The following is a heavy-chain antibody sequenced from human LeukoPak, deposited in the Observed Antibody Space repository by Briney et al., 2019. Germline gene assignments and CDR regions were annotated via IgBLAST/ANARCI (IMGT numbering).Heavy chain of an antibody. CDR3: AKLMSPGGKLLWFGEVEYGMDV. D-gene: IGHD3-10*01. CDR1: GVTFSSYG. V-gene: IGHV3-30*18. J-gene: IGHJ6*04. Sequence: PGRSLRLSCAASGVTFSSYGMHWVRQAPGKGLEWVAVISYDGSNKYYANSVKGRFTISRDNSKNTLYLQMNSLRAEDTAVYYCAKLMSPGGKLLWFGEVEYGMDVWGKGTTVTVSS. CDR2: ISYDGSNK.